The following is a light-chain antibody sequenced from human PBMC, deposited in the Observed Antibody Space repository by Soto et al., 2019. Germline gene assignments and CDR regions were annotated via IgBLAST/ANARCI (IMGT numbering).Light chain of an antibody. CDR1: SSDIGGYKY. V-gene: IGLV2-14*01. CDR2: EVN. Sequence: QSALTQPASVSGSPGQSITISCTGTSSDIGGYKYVSWYQHHPGRAPKFIIYEVNNRPSGVSNRFSGSKSGNTASLTIAGLQTEDEADYYCLSYTRNTTLLFGGATKLTVL. CDR3: LSYTRNTTLL. J-gene: IGLJ2*01.